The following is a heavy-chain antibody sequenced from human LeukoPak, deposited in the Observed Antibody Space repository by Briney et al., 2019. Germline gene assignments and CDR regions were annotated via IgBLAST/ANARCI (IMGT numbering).Heavy chain of an antibody. CDR1: GFTFSRSG. D-gene: IGHD3-10*01. Sequence: PGGSLRLSCAASGFTFSRSGMHWVRQAPGKGLEWVAFIRYDGSNKYYADSVKGRFTISRDNSKNTLYLQMNSLRAEDTAVYYCAKDALWFGELFPDVWGKGTTVTISS. CDR2: IRYDGSNK. V-gene: IGHV3-30*02. CDR3: AKDALWFGELFPDV. J-gene: IGHJ6*04.